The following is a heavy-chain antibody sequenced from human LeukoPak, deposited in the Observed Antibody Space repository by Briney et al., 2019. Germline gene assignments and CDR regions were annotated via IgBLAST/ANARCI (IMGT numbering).Heavy chain of an antibody. Sequence: SETLSLTCAVYGGSFSGYYWSWIRQPPGKGLEWIGEINHSGSTNYNPSLKSRVTISVDTSKNQFSLKLSSVTAADTAVYYCARERRGRYYDSSGYVFVYWGQGTLVTVSS. J-gene: IGHJ4*02. CDR1: GGSFSGYY. CDR3: ARERRGRYYDSSGYVFVY. V-gene: IGHV4-34*01. D-gene: IGHD3-22*01. CDR2: INHSGST.